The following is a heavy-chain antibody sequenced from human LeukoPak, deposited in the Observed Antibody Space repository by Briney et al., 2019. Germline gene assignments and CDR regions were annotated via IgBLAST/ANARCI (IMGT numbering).Heavy chain of an antibody. Sequence: PSETLSLTCTVSGGSISSGRYYWNWIRQPAGKGLEWIGRIYTSGSTNYNPSLKSRVTISVDTSKNQFSLKLSSVTAADTAVYYCARDFRGCSGGSCYSCGAFDIWGQGTMVTVSS. CDR1: GGSISSGRYY. CDR3: ARDFRGCSGGSCYSCGAFDI. CDR2: IYTSGST. V-gene: IGHV4-61*02. J-gene: IGHJ3*02. D-gene: IGHD2-15*01.